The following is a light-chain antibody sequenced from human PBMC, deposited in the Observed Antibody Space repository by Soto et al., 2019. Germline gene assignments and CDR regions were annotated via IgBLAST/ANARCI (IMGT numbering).Light chain of an antibody. CDR1: SSDVGGYNY. CDR3: SSYTGSSTPYV. Sequence: QSALTQPASVSGSPGQSITISCTGTSSDVGGYNYVSWYQQHPLKAPKLMIYDVTNRPSGVSDRFSGSKSGNTASLTISGLQAEDEADYYCSSYTGSSTPYVFGTGTKVTVL. V-gene: IGLV2-14*01. CDR2: DVT. J-gene: IGLJ1*01.